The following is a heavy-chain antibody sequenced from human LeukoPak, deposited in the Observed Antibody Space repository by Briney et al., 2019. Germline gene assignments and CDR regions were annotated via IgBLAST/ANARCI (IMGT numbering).Heavy chain of an antibody. CDR2: IYTSGST. J-gene: IGHJ4*02. V-gene: IGHV4-61*09. CDR1: GGSIRSGSYY. CDR3: ARSSRRPGVWGP. D-gene: IGHD3-16*01. Sequence: SETLSLTCTVSGGSIRSGSYYWSWIRQPAGKGLEWIGHIYTSGSTNYNPSLKSRITISLDTSKNQFSLKLSSVTAADTAVYYCARSSRRPGVWGPWGQGTLVTVSS.